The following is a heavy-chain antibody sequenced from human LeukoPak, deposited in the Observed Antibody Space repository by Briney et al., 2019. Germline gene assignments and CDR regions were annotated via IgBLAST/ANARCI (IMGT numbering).Heavy chain of an antibody. CDR1: GYTFTYRY. V-gene: IGHV1-45*03. D-gene: IGHD3-22*01. J-gene: IGHJ3*02. Sequence: ASVKVSCKASGYTFTYRYLHWVRQAPRQALEWMGWITPFNGNTNYAQKFQDRVTITRDRSMSTAYMELSSLRSEDTAMYYCATTTYYYDSSGYTPDAFDIWGQGTMVTVSS. CDR2: ITPFNGNT. CDR3: ATTTYYYDSSGYTPDAFDI.